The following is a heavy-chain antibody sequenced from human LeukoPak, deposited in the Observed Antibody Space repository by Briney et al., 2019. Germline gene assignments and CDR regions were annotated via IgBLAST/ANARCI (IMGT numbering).Heavy chain of an antibody. CDR2: INHSGST. D-gene: IGHD3-22*01. V-gene: IGHV4-34*01. CDR3: ARGYYYDSSGYLGLGY. CDR1: GGSFRGYY. J-gene: IGHJ4*02. Sequence: PSETLSLTCAVYGGSFRGYYWSWIRQPPGKGLEWIGEINHSGSTNYNPSLKSRVTISVDTSKNQFSLKLSSVTAADTAVYYCARGYYYDSSGYLGLGYWGQGTLVTVSS.